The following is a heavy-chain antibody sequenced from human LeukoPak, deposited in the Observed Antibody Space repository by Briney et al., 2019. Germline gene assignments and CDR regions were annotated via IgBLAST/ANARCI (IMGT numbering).Heavy chain of an antibody. CDR2: IYYSGST. Sequence: SETLSLTCTVSGGSISSGDYYWSWLRQPPGKGLEWIGYIYYSGSTYYNPSLKSRVTISVDTSKNQFSLKLSSVTAADTAVYYCARRGIAATDDWYFDLWGRGTLVTVSS. V-gene: IGHV4-30-4*01. J-gene: IGHJ2*01. D-gene: IGHD6-13*01. CDR1: GGSISSGDYY. CDR3: ARRGIAATDDWYFDL.